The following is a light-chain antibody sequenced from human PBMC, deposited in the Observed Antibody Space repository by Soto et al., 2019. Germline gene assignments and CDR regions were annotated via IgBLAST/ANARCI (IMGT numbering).Light chain of an antibody. CDR2: AAS. J-gene: IGKJ1*01. Sequence: DIQMTQSPSSLSAPVGDRVTITCRASQSISSYLNWYQQKPGKAPKLLIYAASSLQSGVPSRFSGSGSGTDFTLTISSLQPEDFATYYCQQSYSTLRTFGQGTKVDIK. CDR3: QQSYSTLRT. V-gene: IGKV1-39*01. CDR1: QSISSY.